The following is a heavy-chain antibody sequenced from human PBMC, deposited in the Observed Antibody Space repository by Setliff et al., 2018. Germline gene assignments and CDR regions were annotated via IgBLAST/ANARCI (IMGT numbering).Heavy chain of an antibody. CDR2: IYYSGNT. CDR1: GGSIDSHY. V-gene: IGHV4-59*11. Sequence: SETLSLTCSVSGGSIDSHYWSWIRQPPGKGLEWIGSIYYSGNTNYNPSLKSRVTISMDTSKNQCYLKLSSMTAADTAVYHCARGKTFFGAFIRAFDIWGQGRMVTVSS. D-gene: IGHD3-3*01. CDR3: ARGKTFFGAFIRAFDI. J-gene: IGHJ3*02.